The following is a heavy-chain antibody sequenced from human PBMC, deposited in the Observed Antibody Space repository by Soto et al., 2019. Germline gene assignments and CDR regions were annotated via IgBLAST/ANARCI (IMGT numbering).Heavy chain of an antibody. D-gene: IGHD1-26*01. CDR1: GFTFSNAW. Sequence: GGSLRLSCAASGFTFSNAWMSWVRQAPGKGLEWVARIKSKTDGGTTDYAAPVKGRFTISRDDSKNKLDLQMNSLKTEYTAVYYCTSFPPTYSGSDYWGQGTLVTVSS. CDR2: IKSKTDGGTT. CDR3: TSFPPTYSGSDY. J-gene: IGHJ4*02. V-gene: IGHV3-15*01.